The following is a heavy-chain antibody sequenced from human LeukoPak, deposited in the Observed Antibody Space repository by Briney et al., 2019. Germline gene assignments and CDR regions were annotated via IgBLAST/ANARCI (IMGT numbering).Heavy chain of an antibody. J-gene: IGHJ4*02. D-gene: IGHD6-13*01. CDR3: AREYPRIAAAGTAFDY. CDR2: ISYDGSNK. Sequence: GGSLRLSCAASGFTFSSYAMHWVRQAPGKGLEWVAVISYDGSNKYYADSVKGRFTISRDNSKNTLYLQMNSLRAEDTAVYYCAREYPRIAAAGTAFDYWGQGTLVTVSS. V-gene: IGHV3-30*04. CDR1: GFTFSSYA.